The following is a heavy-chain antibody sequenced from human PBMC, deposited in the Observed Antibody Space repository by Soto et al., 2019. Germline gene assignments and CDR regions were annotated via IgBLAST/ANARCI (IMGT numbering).Heavy chain of an antibody. CDR3: PSGRGDIHGGNSAHFDI. CDR1: GFTFRGFG. J-gene: IGHJ3*02. CDR2: IRDDGSKQ. Sequence: QVQLAESGGGVVQPGTSLRLSCEASGFTFRGFGMLWVRQAPGKGLEWVAVIRDDGSKQYYADCEKGRCTSSRDNSKTALYMKMNSLRGEDTAVSYCPSGRGDIHGGNSAHFDIRGQGTLVTVNS. D-gene: IGHD2-21*02. V-gene: IGHV3-33*01.